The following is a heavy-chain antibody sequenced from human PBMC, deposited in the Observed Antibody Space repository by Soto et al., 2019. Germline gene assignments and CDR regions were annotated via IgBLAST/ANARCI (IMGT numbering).Heavy chain of an antibody. CDR3: ARDYGDFRFDF. CDR2: IRYDEDNQ. CDR1: GFAFSSYG. D-gene: IGHD4-17*01. V-gene: IGHV3-33*01. J-gene: IGHJ4*02. Sequence: GGSLRLSCATSGFAFSSYGMHWVRQAPGVGLEWVAVIRYDEDNQYYADSVKGRFTIFRDNSKNTLYLQMNSLRPEDTAIYYCARDYGDFRFDFWGQGTRVTVSS.